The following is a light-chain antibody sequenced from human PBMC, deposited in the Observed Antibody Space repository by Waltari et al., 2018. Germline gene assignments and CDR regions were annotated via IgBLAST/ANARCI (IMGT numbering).Light chain of an antibody. CDR1: QSLVHSDGNTY. CDR3: MQGTHWPYT. V-gene: IGKV2-30*02. J-gene: IGKJ2*01. CDR2: KVS. Sequence: EVVMTQSPLSLPVTLGPPASISCRSSQSLVHSDGNTYLNWFQQRPGQSPRRLIYKVSTRDSGVPDRFSGSGSGTDFTLKISRVEAEDVGVYYCMQGTHWPYTCGQGTKLEIK.